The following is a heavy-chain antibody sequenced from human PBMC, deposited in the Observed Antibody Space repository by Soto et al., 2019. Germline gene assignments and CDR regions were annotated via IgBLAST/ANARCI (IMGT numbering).Heavy chain of an antibody. CDR2: INAGNANT. CDR1: GYTFTSYA. CDR3: ARGPLRNWFDP. V-gene: IGHV1-3*01. Sequence: ASVKVSCKASGYTFTSYAMHWVRQAPGQRLEWMGWINAGNANTKYSQKFQGRVTITRDSSASTAYMELSSLRSEDTAVYYCARGPLRNWFDPWGQGTLVTVSS. J-gene: IGHJ5*02.